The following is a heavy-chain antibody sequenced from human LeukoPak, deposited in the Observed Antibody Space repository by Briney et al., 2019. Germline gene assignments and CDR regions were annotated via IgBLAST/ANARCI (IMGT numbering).Heavy chain of an antibody. CDR3: AADTAPDY. Sequence: PGGSLRLSCAASGFTFSSYGMHWVRQAPGKGLEWVAFIRYDGSNTYYADSVKGRFTISRDNSKNTLYLQMNSLRTEDTAVYYCAADTAPDYWGQGTLVTVSS. V-gene: IGHV3-30*02. CDR1: GFTFSSYG. D-gene: IGHD5-18*01. CDR2: IRYDGSNT. J-gene: IGHJ4*02.